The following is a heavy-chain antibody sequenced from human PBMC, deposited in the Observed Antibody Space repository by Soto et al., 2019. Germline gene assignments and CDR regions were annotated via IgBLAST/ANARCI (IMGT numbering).Heavy chain of an antibody. J-gene: IGHJ5*02. D-gene: IGHD3-10*01. V-gene: IGHV4-59*01. CDR2: IYYSGST. CDR3: ARAGTTMVRGVISGWFDP. CDR1: GGSISSYY. Sequence: SETLSLTCTVSGGSISSYYWSWIRQPPGKGLEWIGYIYYSGSTNYNPSLKSRGTISVDTSKNQFSLKLSSVTAADTAVYYCARAGTTMVRGVISGWFDPWGQGTLVTVSS.